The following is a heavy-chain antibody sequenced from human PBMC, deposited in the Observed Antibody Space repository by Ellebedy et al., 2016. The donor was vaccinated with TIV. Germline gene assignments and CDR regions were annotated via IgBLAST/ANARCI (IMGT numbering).Heavy chain of an antibody. V-gene: IGHV4-59*01. CDR2: VYYSGST. D-gene: IGHD2-2*02. J-gene: IGHJ4*02. Sequence: SETLSLXXTVSGASISSYYWTWIRQPPGKGLEWIGYVYYSGSTNYNPSLKSRVTISVDTSKNQFSLKLSSVTAADTAVYYCARAIRDCSSTSCYTGSPYFDYWGQGTLVTVSS. CDR3: ARAIRDCSSTSCYTGSPYFDY. CDR1: GASISSYY.